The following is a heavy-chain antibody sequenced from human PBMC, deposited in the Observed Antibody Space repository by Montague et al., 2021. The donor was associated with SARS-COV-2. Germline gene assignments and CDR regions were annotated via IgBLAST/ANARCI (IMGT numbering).Heavy chain of an antibody. V-gene: IGHV4-39*01. CDR2: IYYSGST. D-gene: IGHD3-10*02. CDR3: ARQGPLFSWFDH. CDR1: GGSISSSSYY. J-gene: IGHJ5*02. Sequence: SETLSLTCTVSGGSISSSSYYWGWIRQPPGKGLEWIGSIYYSGSTYYNPSLKSRVTISVDTSKNQFSLKLSSVTAADTAVYYCARQGPLFSWFDHWGQGTLVTVSS.